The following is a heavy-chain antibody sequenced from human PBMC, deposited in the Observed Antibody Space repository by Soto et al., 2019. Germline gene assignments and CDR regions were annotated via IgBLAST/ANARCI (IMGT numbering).Heavy chain of an antibody. CDR3: VKGSSASRPYYFDH. CDR1: GFTFSPYA. J-gene: IGHJ4*02. V-gene: IGHV3-23*01. CDR2: ISPSGGST. D-gene: IGHD3-16*01. Sequence: EVQLSESGGGLVQPGGSLRLSCAASGFTFSPYAMSWVRQTPGKGLEWVSAISPSGGSTYHADSVKGRFTISRDTSTNTLFLQMNSLRVEDTAMYYCVKGSSASRPYYFDHWGQRTVVTVSS.